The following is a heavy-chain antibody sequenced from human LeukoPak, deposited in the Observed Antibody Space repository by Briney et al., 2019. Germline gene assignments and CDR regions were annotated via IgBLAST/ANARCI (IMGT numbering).Heavy chain of an antibody. Sequence: PGESLKISCKGSGYSFTSYWIGWVRQMPGKGLEWMGIIYPGDSDTRYSPSFQGQVTISADKSISTAYLQWSSLKASDTAMYYCATPPEWYSGTQSGGYWGQGTLVTVSS. CDR3: ATPPEWYSGTQSGGY. V-gene: IGHV5-51*01. J-gene: IGHJ4*02. D-gene: IGHD1-26*01. CDR2: IYPGDSDT. CDR1: GYSFTSYW.